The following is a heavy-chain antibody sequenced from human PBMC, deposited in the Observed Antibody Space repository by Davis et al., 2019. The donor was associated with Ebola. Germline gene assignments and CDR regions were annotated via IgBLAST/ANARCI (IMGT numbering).Heavy chain of an antibody. V-gene: IGHV3-48*01. CDR2: INSGSSII. CDR3: ARDLFSAIVGATTIDY. Sequence: GESLKISCAASGFSFSSYSMNWVRQAPGKGLEWVSYINSGSSIIYYAESVKGRFTISRDNAKNSLYLQMNSLRAEDTAVYYCARDLFSAIVGATTIDYWGQGTLVTVSS. J-gene: IGHJ4*02. D-gene: IGHD1-26*01. CDR1: GFSFSSYS.